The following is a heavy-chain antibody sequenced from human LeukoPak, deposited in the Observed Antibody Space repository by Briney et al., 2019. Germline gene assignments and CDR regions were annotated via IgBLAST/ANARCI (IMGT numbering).Heavy chain of an antibody. CDR3: VKGHCSSSSCFPNYYYYMDV. CDR2: ISWNSGSI. J-gene: IGHJ6*03. D-gene: IGHD2-15*01. V-gene: IGHV3-9*01. Sequence: GGSLRLSCAGSGFTFDEYAMHWVRQAPGKGLEWVSGISWNSGSIAYANSVKGRFTISRDNAKNLLFLQMSSLRAADTALYYCVKGHCSSSSCFPNYYYYMDVWGTGTTVTVSS. CDR1: GFTFDEYA.